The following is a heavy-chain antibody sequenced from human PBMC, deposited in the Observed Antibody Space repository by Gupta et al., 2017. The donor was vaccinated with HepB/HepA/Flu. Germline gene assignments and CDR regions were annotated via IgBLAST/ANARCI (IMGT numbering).Heavy chain of an antibody. CDR3: VNYHSPDGRDV. D-gene: IGHD4-11*01. J-gene: IGHJ6*01. Sequence: EVQLVESGGGLVQPGRSLKLSCTVSGFTFDDYAMPWVRQTPGKGLEWVSGTHSDNDRLGYADCGKGRCTTSRDTANNVVYPTTITLSPEDTAVYDCVNYHSPDGRDVWG. CDR2: THSDNDRL. V-gene: IGHV3-9*01. CDR1: GFTFDDYA.